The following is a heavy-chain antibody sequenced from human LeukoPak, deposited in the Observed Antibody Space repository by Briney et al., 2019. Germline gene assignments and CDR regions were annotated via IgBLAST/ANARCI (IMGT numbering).Heavy chain of an antibody. CDR3: ARDRGGGAAAGFFWDY. V-gene: IGHV4-59*01. Sequence: SETLSLTCTVSGGSISSYYWSWIRQPPGKGLEWIGYIYYSGSTNYNPSLKSRVTISVDTSKNQFSLKLSSVTAADTAVYYCARDRGGGAAAGFFWDYWGQGTLVTVSS. D-gene: IGHD6-13*01. CDR1: GGSISSYY. CDR2: IYYSGST. J-gene: IGHJ4*02.